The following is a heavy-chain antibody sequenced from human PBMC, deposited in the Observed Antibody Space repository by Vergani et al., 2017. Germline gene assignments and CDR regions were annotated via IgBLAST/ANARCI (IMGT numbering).Heavy chain of an antibody. V-gene: IGHV4-59*01. CDR2: IYYSGST. CDR3: ARDLTSSGYYYGYYGMDV. CDR1: GGSISSYY. D-gene: IGHD3-22*01. Sequence: QVQLQESGPGLVKPSETLSLTCTVSGGSISSYYWSWIRQPPGKGLEWIGYIYYSGSTNYNPSLKSRVTISVDTSKNQFSLKLSSVTAADTAVYYCARDLTSSGYYYGYYGMDVWGQGTTVTVSS. J-gene: IGHJ6*02.